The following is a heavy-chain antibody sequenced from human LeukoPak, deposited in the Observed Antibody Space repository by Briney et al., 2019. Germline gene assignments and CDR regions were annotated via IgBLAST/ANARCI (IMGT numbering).Heavy chain of an antibody. CDR3: ARHNYGDYFPALSLDY. D-gene: IGHD4-17*01. Sequence: SETLSLTCTVSGGSISSYYWSWIRQPPGKGLEWIGYIYYSGSTNYNPSLKSRVTISVDTSKNQFSLKLRSVTAADTAVYYCARHNYGDYFPALSLDYWGQGTLVTASS. CDR1: GGSISSYY. V-gene: IGHV4-59*08. CDR2: IYYSGST. J-gene: IGHJ4*02.